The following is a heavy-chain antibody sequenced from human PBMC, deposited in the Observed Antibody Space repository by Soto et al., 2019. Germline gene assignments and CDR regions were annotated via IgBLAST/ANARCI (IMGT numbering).Heavy chain of an antibody. D-gene: IGHD2-21*02. V-gene: IGHV4-34*01. CDR3: ARGRVVTARRYYYGMDV. CDR2: INHSGST. Sequence: PSETLSLTCAVYGGSFSGYYWSWIRQPPGKGLEWIGEINHSGSTNYNPSLKSRVTISVDTSKNQFSLKLSSVTAADTAVYYCARGRVVTARRYYYGMDVWGQGTTVTVSS. J-gene: IGHJ6*02. CDR1: GGSFSGYY.